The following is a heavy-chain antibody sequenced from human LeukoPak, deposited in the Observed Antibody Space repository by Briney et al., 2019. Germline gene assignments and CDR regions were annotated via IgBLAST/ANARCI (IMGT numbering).Heavy chain of an antibody. CDR3: ARRNGSYPLDY. D-gene: IGHD1-26*01. CDR1: GGSISSSSYY. Sequence: SETLSLTCTVSGGSISSSSYYWGWIRQPPGKGLEWIGSIYYSGSTYYNPSLKSRVTISVDTSKNQFSLKLSSVTAADTAVYYCARRNGSYPLDYWGQGTLVTVSS. CDR2: IYYSGST. V-gene: IGHV4-39*01. J-gene: IGHJ4*02.